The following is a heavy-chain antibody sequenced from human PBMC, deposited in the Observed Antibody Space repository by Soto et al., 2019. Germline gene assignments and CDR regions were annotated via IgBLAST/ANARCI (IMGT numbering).Heavy chain of an antibody. CDR2: IYYSGST. J-gene: IGHJ5*02. V-gene: IGHV4-31*03. D-gene: IGHD3-10*01. CDR3: ARAGGFNWFDP. Sequence: QVQLQESGPGLVKPSQTLSLTCTVSGGSISSGGYYWSWIRQHPGKGLEWIGDIYYSGSTYYNPSRKCRVTISEDPSKNQFSLKLSSVSAADTAVYYCARAGGFNWFDPWGQGTLGTVSS. CDR1: GGSISSGGYY.